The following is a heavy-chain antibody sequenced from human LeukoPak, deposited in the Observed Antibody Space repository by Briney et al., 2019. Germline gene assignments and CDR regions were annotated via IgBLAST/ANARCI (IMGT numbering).Heavy chain of an antibody. D-gene: IGHD3-22*01. CDR3: ASPLPNYYDSSGYFFNYYHMDV. V-gene: IGHV3-23*01. CDR2: ISDSGGRT. J-gene: IGHJ6*03. CDR1: GFTFSSYA. Sequence: GGSLRLSCAASGFTFSSYAMSWVRQAPGKGLEWVSTISDSGGRTYYADSVKGRFTISRDNSKNTLYLQMNSLRADDTAVYYCASPLPNYYDSSGYFFNYYHMDVRGKGTTVTVSS.